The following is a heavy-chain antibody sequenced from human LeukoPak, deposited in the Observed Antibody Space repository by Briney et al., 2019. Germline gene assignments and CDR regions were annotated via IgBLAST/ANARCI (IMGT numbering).Heavy chain of an antibody. Sequence: ASVKVSCKASGYTFTGYYTHWVRQAPGQGLEWMGWINPNSGGTNYAQKFQGRVTMTRDTSISTAYMELSSLRSDDTAVFYCARCYSGISSSHFYYHYGLDVWGQGTTVIVSS. CDR2: INPNSGGT. V-gene: IGHV1-2*02. D-gene: IGHD2-2*01. J-gene: IGHJ6*02. CDR3: ARCYSGISSSHFYYHYGLDV. CDR1: GYTFTGYY.